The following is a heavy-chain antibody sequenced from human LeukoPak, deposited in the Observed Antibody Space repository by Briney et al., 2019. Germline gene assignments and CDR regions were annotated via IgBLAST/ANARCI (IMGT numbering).Heavy chain of an antibody. CDR3: ARDVTLWPSYYFDY. CDR2: INPNSGGT. Sequence: ASVKVSCKASGYTFTGYYMHWVRQAPGQGLEWMGWINPNSGGTNYAQKFQGRVTMTRDTSISTAYMELSRLRSDDTAVYYCARDVTLWPSYYFDYWGQGTLVTVSS. J-gene: IGHJ4*02. CDR1: GYTFTGYY. V-gene: IGHV1-2*02. D-gene: IGHD3-10*01.